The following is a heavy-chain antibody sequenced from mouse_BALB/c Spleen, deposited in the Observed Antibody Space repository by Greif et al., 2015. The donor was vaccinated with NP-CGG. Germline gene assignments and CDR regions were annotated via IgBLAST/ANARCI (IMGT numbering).Heavy chain of an antibody. V-gene: IGHV1-7*01. D-gene: IGHD1-1*01. CDR2: INPSTGYT. CDR1: GYAFTSYW. J-gene: IGHJ4*01. CDR3: AIYYYGSSYAMDY. Sequence: VQLQQSGAELAKPGASVKMSRKASGYAFTSYWMHWVKQRPGQGLEWIGYINPSTGYTEYNQKFKDKATLTADKSSSTAHMQLSSLTSEDSAVYYCAIYYYGSSYAMDYWGQGTSVTVSS.